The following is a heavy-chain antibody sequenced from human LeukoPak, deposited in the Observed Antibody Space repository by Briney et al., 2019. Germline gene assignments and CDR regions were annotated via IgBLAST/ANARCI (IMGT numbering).Heavy chain of an antibody. J-gene: IGHJ4*02. CDR1: GYTFTSYG. Sequence: ASVKVSCKASGYTFTSYGISWVRQAPGQGLEWMGWISAYNGNTNYAQKLQGRVTMTTDTSTSTAYMELRSLRSDDTAVYSCASGGGPNYVWGSYPNWGQGTLVTVSS. CDR3: ASGGGPNYVWGSYPN. CDR2: ISAYNGNT. D-gene: IGHD3-16*01. V-gene: IGHV1-18*01.